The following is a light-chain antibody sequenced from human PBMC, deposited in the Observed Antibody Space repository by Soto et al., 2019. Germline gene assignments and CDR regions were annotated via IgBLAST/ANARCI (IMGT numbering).Light chain of an antibody. CDR1: QSISSY. CDR3: QQYDNWPPYT. CDR2: AAS. Sequence: DIQMTQSPSSLSASVRDRVTITCRASQSISSYLNWYQQKPGKAPKLLIYAASSLQSGVPSRFSGSGSGTEFTLTISSLQSEDFAVYYCQQYDNWPPYTFGQGTKLEIK. V-gene: IGKV1-39*01. J-gene: IGKJ2*01.